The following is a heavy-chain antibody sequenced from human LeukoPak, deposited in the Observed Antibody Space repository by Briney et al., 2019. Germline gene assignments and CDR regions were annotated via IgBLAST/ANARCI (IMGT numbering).Heavy chain of an antibody. J-gene: IGHJ2*01. V-gene: IGHV3-23*01. CDR1: GFTFSSYA. CDR3: ARRSGRFPLSYWFFDF. CDR2: ISGSGDTT. Sequence: PGGSLRLSCAASGFTFSSYAITWVRQAPGKGLEWVSTISGSGDTTYYADSVKGRFTISRDNAKNSLYLQMNSLRAEDTALYYCARRSGRFPLSYWFFDFWGRGTLVTVSS. D-gene: IGHD3-16*01.